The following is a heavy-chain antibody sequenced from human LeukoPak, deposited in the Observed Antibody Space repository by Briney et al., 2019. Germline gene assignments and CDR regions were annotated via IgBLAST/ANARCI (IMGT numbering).Heavy chain of an antibody. Sequence: ASVKVSCKASGGTFSSYAISWVRQAPGRGLEWMGGIIPIFGTANYAQKFQSRVTITADESTSTAYMELSSLRSEDTAVYYCATDYGDYDLGMDVWGQGTTVTVSS. CDR1: GGTFSSYA. CDR2: IIPIFGTA. D-gene: IGHD4-17*01. CDR3: ATDYGDYDLGMDV. V-gene: IGHV1-69*01. J-gene: IGHJ6*02.